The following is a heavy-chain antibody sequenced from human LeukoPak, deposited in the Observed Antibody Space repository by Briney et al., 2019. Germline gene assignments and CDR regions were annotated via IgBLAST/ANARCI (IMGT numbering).Heavy chain of an antibody. Sequence: GGSLRLSCAASGFTFSTYSMNWVRQAPGKGREWVSSISSTSSYIYYADSVKGRFTISRDNAQKSLYLQMNSLRAEDTAVYYCARVEYSSGWYFDYWGQGTLVTVSS. CDR2: ISSTSSYI. D-gene: IGHD6-19*01. CDR1: GFTFSTYS. CDR3: ARVEYSSGWYFDY. V-gene: IGHV3-21*01. J-gene: IGHJ4*02.